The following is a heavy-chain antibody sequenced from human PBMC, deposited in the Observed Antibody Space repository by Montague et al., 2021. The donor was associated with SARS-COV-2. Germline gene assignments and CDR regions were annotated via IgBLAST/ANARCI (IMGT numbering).Heavy chain of an antibody. D-gene: IGHD3-3*01. CDR2: IYYSGST. Sequence: SETLSLTCTVSGGSISSSSYYWGWIRQPPGKGLEWIGSIYYSGSTYYNPSLKSRVTISVDTSKNQFSLKLSSVTAADTAVYYCASHVSIYLTRENAFDIWGQGTMVTVSS. J-gene: IGHJ3*02. V-gene: IGHV4-39*01. CDR1: GGSISSSSYY. CDR3: ASHVSIYLTRENAFDI.